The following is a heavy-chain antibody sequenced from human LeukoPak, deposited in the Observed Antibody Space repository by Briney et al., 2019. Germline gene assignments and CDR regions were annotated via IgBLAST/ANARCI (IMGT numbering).Heavy chain of an antibody. V-gene: IGHV4-59*01. CDR2: IYYSGRT. J-gene: IGHJ5*02. CDR1: RGSISGYY. CDR3: ARDQDGRFDP. Sequence: SETLSLTCTVSRGSISGYYWSRIRQPPGKGLEWVGHIYYSGRTSYNPSLRSRVTISVDTSNNQFSLKVNSVTAADTAVYYCARDQDGRFDPWGQGTLVTVSS.